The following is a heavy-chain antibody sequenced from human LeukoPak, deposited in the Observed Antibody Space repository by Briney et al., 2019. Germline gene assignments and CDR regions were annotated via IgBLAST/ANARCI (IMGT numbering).Heavy chain of an antibody. V-gene: IGHV1-46*01. J-gene: IGHJ5*02. CDR1: GYAFTSHY. CDR3: ARDREDGYNYSLGRFDP. CDR2: INPSGGST. D-gene: IGHD5-24*01. Sequence: ASVKVSCKASGYAFTSHYMHWVRQAPGQGLEWMGIINPSGGSTSYAQKFQGRVTMTRDTSTSTVYMELSSLRSEDTAVYYCARDREDGYNYSLGRFDPWGQGTLVTVSS.